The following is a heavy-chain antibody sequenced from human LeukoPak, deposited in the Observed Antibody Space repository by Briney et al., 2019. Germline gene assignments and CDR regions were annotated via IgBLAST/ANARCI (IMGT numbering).Heavy chain of an antibody. CDR1: GFTFSSYA. CDR2: ISGSGGST. CDR3: AKDNSAADPYYYYGMDV. J-gene: IGHJ6*02. V-gene: IGHV3-23*01. Sequence: GGSLRLYCAASGFTFSSYAMSWVRQAPGKGLEWVLAISGSGGSTYYADSVKGRFTISRDNSKNTLYLQMNSLRAEDTAVYYCAKDNSAADPYYYYGMDVWGQGTTVTVSS. D-gene: IGHD6-13*01.